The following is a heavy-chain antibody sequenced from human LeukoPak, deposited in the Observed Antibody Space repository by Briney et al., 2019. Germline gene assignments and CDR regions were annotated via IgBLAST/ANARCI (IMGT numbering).Heavy chain of an antibody. D-gene: IGHD3-22*01. V-gene: IGHV3-23*01. CDR3: XXXXXXYYXDSSGPSDY. CDR1: GFTFSSYA. Sequence: GGSLRLSCAASGFTFSSYAMSWVRQAPGKGLEWVSAISGSGGSTYYADSVKGRFTISRDNSKNTLYLQMNSLRAEDTAVYYXXXXXXXYYXDSSGPSDYWGQGTLVTVSS. J-gene: IGHJ4*02. CDR2: ISGSGGST.